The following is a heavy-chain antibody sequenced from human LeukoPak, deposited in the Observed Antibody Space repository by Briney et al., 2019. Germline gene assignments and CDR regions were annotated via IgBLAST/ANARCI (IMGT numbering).Heavy chain of an antibody. CDR1: GGSVSDSSYY. V-gene: IGHV4-39*07. J-gene: IGHJ4*02. D-gene: IGHD6-13*01. Sequence: SETLSLTCTVSGGSVSDSSYYWGWIRQPPGKGLEWIGSFCYTGGTYYSPSFRSRVIISADTSKNQFSLYFHSVTAADTAVYFCGSSHSSSWYDFWGQGTLVTVSS. CDR2: FCYTGGT. CDR3: GSSHSSSWYDF.